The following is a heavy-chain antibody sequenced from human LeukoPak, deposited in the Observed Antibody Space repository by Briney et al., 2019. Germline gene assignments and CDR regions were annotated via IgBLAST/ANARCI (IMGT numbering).Heavy chain of an antibody. CDR3: ARVGYCSGGSCYPDYYYFYGMDV. Sequence: PGGSLRLSCAASGFTFSSYRMNWVRQAPGKGLEWVSSISSTTSHIYYADSLRGRFTISRDNSRTTLYLQMNSLRAEDTAVYYCARVGYCSGGSCYPDYYYFYGMDVWGQGTTVTVSS. D-gene: IGHD2-15*01. CDR1: GFTFSSYR. V-gene: IGHV3-21*01. J-gene: IGHJ6*02. CDR2: ISSTTSHI.